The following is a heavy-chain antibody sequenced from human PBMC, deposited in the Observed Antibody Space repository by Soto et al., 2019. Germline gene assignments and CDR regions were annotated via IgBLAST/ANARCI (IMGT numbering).Heavy chain of an antibody. CDR2: ISAYNGNT. D-gene: IGHD2-2*01. CDR1: GYTFTSYG. V-gene: IGHV1-18*01. J-gene: IGHJ5*02. Sequence: VASVKVSCKASGYTFTSYGISWVRQAPGQGLEWMGWISAYNGNTNYAQKLQGRVTMTTDTSTSTAYMELRGLRSDDTAVYYCAREYCSSTSCYGWFDPWGQGTLVTVSS. CDR3: AREYCSSTSCYGWFDP.